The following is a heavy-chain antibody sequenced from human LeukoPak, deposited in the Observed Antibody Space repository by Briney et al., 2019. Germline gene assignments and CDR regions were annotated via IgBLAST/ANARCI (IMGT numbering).Heavy chain of an antibody. CDR1: GFTFSSYA. CDR3: AKDPSYCGDYYYFDY. J-gene: IGHJ4*02. V-gene: IGHV3-23*01. D-gene: IGHD4-17*01. CDR2: ISGSGGST. Sequence: GGSLRLSCAASGFTFSSYAMSWVRQAPGKGLEWVSAISGSGGSTYYADSVKGRFTISRDNSKNTLYLQMNSLRAEDTAGYYCAKDPSYCGDYYYFDYWGEGTLVTVSS.